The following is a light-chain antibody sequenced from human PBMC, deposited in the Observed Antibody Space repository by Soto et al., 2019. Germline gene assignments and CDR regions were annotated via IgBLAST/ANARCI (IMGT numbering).Light chain of an antibody. CDR1: QSVSSS. J-gene: IGKJ1*01. Sequence: EIVMTQSPATLSVSPGERATLSCRASQSVSSSLAWCQQKPGQAPRLLIYGASSRATGIPDRFSGSGSGTDFTLTISRLEPEDFAVYYCQQYGSSPWTFGQGTKVDIK. V-gene: IGKV3-20*01. CDR3: QQYGSSPWT. CDR2: GAS.